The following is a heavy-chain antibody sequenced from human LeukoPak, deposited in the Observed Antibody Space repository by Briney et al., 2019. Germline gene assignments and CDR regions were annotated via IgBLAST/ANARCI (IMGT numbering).Heavy chain of an antibody. V-gene: IGHV5-51*01. CDR2: ICPGDSDT. D-gene: IGHD3-22*01. Sequence: GESLKISCKGSGYSFTSYWIGWVRQMPGKGLEWMGIICPGDSDTRYSPSFQVQVTISADKSISTAYLQWSSLKASDTAMYYCARGIYYYDSSGYYGDAFDIWGQGTMVTVSS. CDR3: ARGIYYYDSSGYYGDAFDI. J-gene: IGHJ3*02. CDR1: GYSFTSYW.